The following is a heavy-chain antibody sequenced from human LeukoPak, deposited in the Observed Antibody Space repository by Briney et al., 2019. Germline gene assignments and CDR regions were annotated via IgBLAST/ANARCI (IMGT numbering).Heavy chain of an antibody. CDR3: AKAFSYSSSSNFDY. V-gene: IGHV3-23*01. CDR2: ISGSGGST. J-gene: IGHJ4*02. D-gene: IGHD6-6*01. Sequence: GSLRLSCAASGFTFSSYAMSWVRQAPGKGLEWVSAISGSGGSTYYADSVKGRFTISRDNSKNTLHLQMNSLRAEDTAVYYCAKAFSYSSSSNFDYWGQGTLVTVSS. CDR1: GFTFSSYA.